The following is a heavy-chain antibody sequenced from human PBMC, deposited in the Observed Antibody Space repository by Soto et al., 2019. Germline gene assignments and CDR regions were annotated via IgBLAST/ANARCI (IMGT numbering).Heavy chain of an antibody. V-gene: IGHV1-3*01. D-gene: IGHD2-21*01. CDR1: GYTFTSYA. Sequence: ASVKVSCKASGYTFTSYAMHWVRQAPGQRLEWMGWINAGNGNTKYSQKFQGRVTITRDTSASTAYMELSSLKSEDTAVYYCARGERLYYAYYGMDVWGQGSTVTVSS. CDR3: ARGERLYYAYYGMDV. CDR2: INAGNGNT. J-gene: IGHJ6*02.